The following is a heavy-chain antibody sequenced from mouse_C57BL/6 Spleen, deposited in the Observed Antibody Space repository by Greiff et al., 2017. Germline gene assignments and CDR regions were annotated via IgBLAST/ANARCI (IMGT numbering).Heavy chain of an antibody. CDR1: GFTFSSYG. CDR2: ISSGGSYT. J-gene: IGHJ2*01. CDR3: ARPAVTTGGYFDY. V-gene: IGHV5-6*01. Sequence: EVQGVESGGDLVKPGGSLKLSCAASGFTFSSYGMSWVRQTPDKRLEWVATISSGGSYTSYPDSVKGRFTISRDNAKNTRYLQMSSLKSEDTAMYYCARPAVTTGGYFDYWGQGTTLTVSS. D-gene: IGHD2-2*01.